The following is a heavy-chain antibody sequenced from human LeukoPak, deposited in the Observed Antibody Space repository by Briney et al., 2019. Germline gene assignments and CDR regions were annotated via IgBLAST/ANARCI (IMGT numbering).Heavy chain of an antibody. D-gene: IGHD3-9*01. CDR1: GGSISSYY. CDR2: IYYSGST. J-gene: IGHJ6*03. Sequence: SETLSLTCTVSGGSISSYYWSWIRQPPGKGLEWIGYIYYSGSTNYNPSLKSRVTISVDTSKNQFSLKLSSVTAADTAVYYCARDREYYDILTGHPRGYYMDVWGKGTTVTVSS. CDR3: ARDREYYDILTGHPRGYYMDV. V-gene: IGHV4-59*01.